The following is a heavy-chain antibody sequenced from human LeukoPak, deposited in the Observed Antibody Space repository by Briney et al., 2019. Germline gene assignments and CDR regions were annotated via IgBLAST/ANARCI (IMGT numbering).Heavy chain of an antibody. D-gene: IGHD1-7*01. CDR2: ISSSSGYI. J-gene: IGHJ4*02. CDR1: GFTFSSFS. V-gene: IGHV3-21*01. CDR3: ARGTITGTTDFDY. Sequence: PGGSLRLSCAASGFTFSSFSMNWVRQAPGKGLECVSSISSSSGYIYYADSVKGRFTISRDNAKNSLYLQMSSLRPEDTAAYYCARGTITGTTDFDYWGQGTLVTVSS.